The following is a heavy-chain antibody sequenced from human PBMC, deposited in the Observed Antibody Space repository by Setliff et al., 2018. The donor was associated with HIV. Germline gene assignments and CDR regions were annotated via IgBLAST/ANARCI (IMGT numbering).Heavy chain of an antibody. V-gene: IGHV4-59*08. CDR3: ARYSYGYVRDLRFDP. D-gene: IGHD5-18*01. J-gene: IGHJ5*02. Sequence: SETLSLTCAVFGGSFTDYYWIWIRQPPGKGLEWIGYINYSGSTNYNPSLQSRVTISVDTSKNHFSLKLTSVTAADTAVYYCARYSYGYVRDLRFDPWGQGTLVTVSS. CDR2: INYSGST. CDR1: GGSFTDYY.